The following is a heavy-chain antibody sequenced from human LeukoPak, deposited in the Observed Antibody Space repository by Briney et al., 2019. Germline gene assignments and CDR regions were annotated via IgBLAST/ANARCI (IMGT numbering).Heavy chain of an antibody. Sequence: GGSLRLSCAASGFTFSSYSMSWVRQAPGKGLEWVSSISSSSSYIYYADSVKGLFTISRDNAKNSLYLQMNSLRAEDTAVYYCARVDFGSSYFDPWGQGTLVTVSA. CDR2: ISSSSSYI. CDR1: GFTFSSYS. CDR3: ARVDFGSSYFDP. V-gene: IGHV3-21*01. J-gene: IGHJ5*02. D-gene: IGHD1-26*01.